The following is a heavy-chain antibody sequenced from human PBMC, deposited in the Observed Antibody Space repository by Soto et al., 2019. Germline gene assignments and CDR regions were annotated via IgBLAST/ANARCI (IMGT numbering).Heavy chain of an antibody. CDR1: GGSISSGGYS. Sequence: QLQLQESGSGLVKPSQTLSLTCAVSGGSISSGGYSWSWIRQPPGKGLEWIGYIYHSGSTYYNPSLKGRVTIPVDRSKNQLSLKLSSVTDADTAVYYCAAGGGLPRYYWGQGTLVTVSS. J-gene: IGHJ4*02. CDR3: AAGGGLPRYY. V-gene: IGHV4-30-2*01. D-gene: IGHD5-12*01. CDR2: IYHSGST.